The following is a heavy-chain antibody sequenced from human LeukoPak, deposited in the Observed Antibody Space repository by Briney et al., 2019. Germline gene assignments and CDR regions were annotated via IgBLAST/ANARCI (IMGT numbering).Heavy chain of an antibody. V-gene: IGHV3-7*01. J-gene: IGHJ4*02. CDR3: ARSPVGYNSSGYRHFDY. CDR1: GFSFSSHW. Sequence: GGSLRLSCGASGFSFSSHWMRWVRQAPGKGLEWVAKIKEDGSEKNYVDSVKGRFTVSRDNAKNSLYLQMNSLRAEDTAVYYCARSPVGYNSSGYRHFDYWGQGTRVTVSS. D-gene: IGHD3-22*01. CDR2: IKEDGSEK.